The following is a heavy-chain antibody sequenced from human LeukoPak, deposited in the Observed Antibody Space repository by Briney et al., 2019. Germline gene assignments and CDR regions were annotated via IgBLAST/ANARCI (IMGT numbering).Heavy chain of an antibody. CDR1: GFTFSSYA. CDR3: AKAGSGYSYGTNDY. CDR2: ISGSGGST. D-gene: IGHD5-18*01. V-gene: IGHV3-23*01. J-gene: IGHJ4*02. Sequence: GGSLRLSCAASGFTFSSYAMSWVRQAPGKGLEWVSAISGSGGSTYYADSVKGRFTISRDNSKNTLYLQMNSLRAEDTAIYYCAKAGSGYSYGTNDYWGQGTLVTVSS.